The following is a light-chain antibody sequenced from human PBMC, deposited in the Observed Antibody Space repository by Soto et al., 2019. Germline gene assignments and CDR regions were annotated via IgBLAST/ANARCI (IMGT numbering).Light chain of an antibody. J-gene: IGLJ1*01. CDR3: PSSTSIFTYD. CDR2: DVS. Sequence: QSVLTQPASVSGSPGQSIAISCTGTSSDVGGYSYVSWYQQQPGKAPKLVISDVSNRPSGVSDRFSGSKSGNTASLTIYGLQTEYEADYYCPSSTSIFTYDFGTGTKVT. V-gene: IGLV2-14*01. CDR1: SSDVGGYSY.